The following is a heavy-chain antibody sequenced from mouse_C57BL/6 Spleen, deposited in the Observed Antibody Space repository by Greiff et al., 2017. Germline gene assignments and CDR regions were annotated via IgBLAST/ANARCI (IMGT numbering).Heavy chain of an antibody. CDR2: IDPSDSYT. V-gene: IGHV1-59*01. CDR1: GYTFTSYW. CDR3: ARWGTAQATNDY. Sequence: QVQLQQPGAELVRPGPSVKLSCKASGYTFTSYWMHWVKQRPGQGLEWIGVIDPSDSYTNYNQKFKGKATLTVDTSSSTAYMQLSSLTSEDSAVYYCARWGTAQATNDYWGQGTTLTVSS. D-gene: IGHD3-2*02. J-gene: IGHJ2*01.